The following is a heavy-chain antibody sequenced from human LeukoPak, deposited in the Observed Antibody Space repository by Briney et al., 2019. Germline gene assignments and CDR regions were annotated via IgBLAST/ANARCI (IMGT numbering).Heavy chain of an antibody. CDR1: GGSFSGYY. D-gene: IGHD3-22*01. Sequence: KTSETLSLTCAVYGGSFSGYYWSWIRQPPGKGLEWIGEINHSGSTNYNPSLKSRVTISVDTSKNQFSLKLSSVTAADTAVYYCASPYDSSSDDAFDIWGQGTMVTVSS. J-gene: IGHJ3*02. CDR2: INHSGST. CDR3: ASPYDSSSDDAFDI. V-gene: IGHV4-34*01.